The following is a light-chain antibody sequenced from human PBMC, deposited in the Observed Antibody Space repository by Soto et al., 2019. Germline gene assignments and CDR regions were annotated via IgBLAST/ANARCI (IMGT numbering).Light chain of an antibody. Sequence: QSVVTQPASMSGSPGQSITISCTGTSSDIGRNNFRFWYQHHPRKAPNLIIYEATIRPSGVSYRCSGSKAGNTASLPISGLQAEDEADYYCTSYTVTSPYVFGGGTKV. V-gene: IGLV2-14*01. CDR3: TSYTVTSPYV. CDR1: SSDIGRNNF. CDR2: EAT. J-gene: IGLJ1*01.